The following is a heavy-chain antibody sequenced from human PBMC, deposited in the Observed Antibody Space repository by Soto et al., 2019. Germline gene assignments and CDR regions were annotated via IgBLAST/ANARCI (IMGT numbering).Heavy chain of an antibody. CDR1: GFSLSNARMG. D-gene: IGHD3-16*02. CDR3: ARTKVHYDYIWGSYRLAPDAFDI. CDR2: IFSNDEK. Sequence: GSGPTLVNPTETLTLTCTVSGFSLSNARMGVSWIRQPPGKALEWLAHIFSNDEKSYSTSLKSRLTISKDTSKSQVVLTMTNMDPVDTATYYCARTKVHYDYIWGSYRLAPDAFDIWGQGTMVTVSS. V-gene: IGHV2-26*01. J-gene: IGHJ3*02.